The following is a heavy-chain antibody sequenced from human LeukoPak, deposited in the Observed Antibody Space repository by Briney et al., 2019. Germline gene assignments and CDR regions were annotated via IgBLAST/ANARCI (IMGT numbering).Heavy chain of an antibody. V-gene: IGHV1-69*13. CDR1: GDTFRRYA. D-gene: IGHD3-22*01. Sequence: SVKVSCNASGDTFRRYAFSWVRQVPGQGLEWMGGTIPIYGKANYAQKFQGRVTITADESTSTVYMELSSLRSEDTAVYYCARGGRYYYDSSGSYHDVFDIWGQGTRVTVSS. J-gene: IGHJ3*02. CDR2: TIPIYGKA. CDR3: ARGGRYYYDSSGSYHDVFDI.